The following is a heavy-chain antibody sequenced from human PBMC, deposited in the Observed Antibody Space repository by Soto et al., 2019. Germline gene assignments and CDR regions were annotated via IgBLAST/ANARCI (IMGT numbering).Heavy chain of an antibody. J-gene: IGHJ5*02. CDR3: AGRDYDFWSCYYSGNWFDP. V-gene: IGHV4-39*01. CDR1: GGSISSSSYY. D-gene: IGHD3-3*01. CDR2: IYYSEST. Sequence: SETMSLACTASGGSISSSSYYWGWIRQTPGKGLEWIGRIYYSESTHYNPSLKSRVTISVDTSKNQFTLKLSSVSAADTVVYYCAGRDYDFWSCYYSGNWFDPWGQGTLVTVSS.